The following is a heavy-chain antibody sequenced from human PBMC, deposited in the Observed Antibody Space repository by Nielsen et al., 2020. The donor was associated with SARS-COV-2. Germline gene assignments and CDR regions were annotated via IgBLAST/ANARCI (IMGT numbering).Heavy chain of an antibody. CDR2: IFPSDPET. V-gene: IGHV5-51*01. Sequence: GESLKISCKASGYSFTNYWIGWVRQMPGKGLEWMGIIFPSDPETRYSPSFQGQVTISADKSNSTAYLQWGSLKASDTAMYYCARRQYYDSSGYPYWGQGTLVTVSS. J-gene: IGHJ4*02. D-gene: IGHD3-22*01. CDR3: ARRQYYDSSGYPY. CDR1: GYSFTNYW.